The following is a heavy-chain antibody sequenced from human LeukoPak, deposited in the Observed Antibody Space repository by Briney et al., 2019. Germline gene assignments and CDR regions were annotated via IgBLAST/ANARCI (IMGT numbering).Heavy chain of an antibody. D-gene: IGHD2-21*02. V-gene: IGHV1-46*01. J-gene: IGHJ4*02. Sequence: ASXXVXCKASGXTFTSYYMHWVRQAPGQGREWRGMINPSGANTIHPHKFPGLLTIPRDTSTSPVYMELSSLRFEDTAVSYCARGSAPHCGGDCYSEGDFDYWGQGTLVTVSS. CDR2: INPSGANT. CDR3: ARGSAPHCGGDCYSEGDFDY. CDR1: GXTFTSYY.